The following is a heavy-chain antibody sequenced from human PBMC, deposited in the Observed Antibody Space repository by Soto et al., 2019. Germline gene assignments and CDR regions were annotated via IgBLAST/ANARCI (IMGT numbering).Heavy chain of an antibody. CDR1: GFTFSSYS. Sequence: GGSLRLSCAASGFTFSSYSMNWVRQAPGKGLEWVSSISSSSSYIYYADSVKGRFTISRDNAKNSLYLQMNSLRAEDTAVYYCARGHITMVRGVMDYYYYMDVWGKGTTVTVSS. D-gene: IGHD3-10*01. V-gene: IGHV3-21*01. CDR2: ISSSSSYI. J-gene: IGHJ6*03. CDR3: ARGHITMVRGVMDYYYYMDV.